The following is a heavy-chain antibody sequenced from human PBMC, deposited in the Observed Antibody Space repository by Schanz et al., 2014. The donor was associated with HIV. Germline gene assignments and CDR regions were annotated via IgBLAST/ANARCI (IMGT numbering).Heavy chain of an antibody. D-gene: IGHD3-16*01. CDR3: ARGNDFFGGVPDY. J-gene: IGHJ4*02. Sequence: EVQLVESGGGLIQPGGSLRLTCVASGFTVSSNYMTWVRQAPGKGLEWVSVLYSGGRKYYADAVKGRFTISRDSSKNTVYLDMNSLRAEDTAVYYCARGNDFFGGVPDYWGQGTLVSVSS. CDR2: LYSGGRK. CDR1: GFTVSSNY. V-gene: IGHV3-53*01.